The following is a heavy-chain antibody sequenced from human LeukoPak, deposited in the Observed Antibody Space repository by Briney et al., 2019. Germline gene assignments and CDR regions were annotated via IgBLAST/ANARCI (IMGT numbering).Heavy chain of an antibody. V-gene: IGHV4-34*01. J-gene: IGHJ4*02. Sequence: PSETLSLTCAVYGGSFSGYYWSWIRQPPGKGLEWIGEINHSGSTNYNPSLKSRVTISVDTSKNQFSLKLSSVTAADTAVYYCARRLADYVWGSHRYPFDYWGQGTLVTVSS. CDR2: INHSGST. CDR1: GGSFSGYY. CDR3: ARRLADYVWGSHRYPFDY. D-gene: IGHD3-16*02.